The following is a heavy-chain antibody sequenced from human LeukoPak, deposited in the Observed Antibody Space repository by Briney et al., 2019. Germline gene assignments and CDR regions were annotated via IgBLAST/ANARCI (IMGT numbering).Heavy chain of an antibody. D-gene: IGHD2-15*01. V-gene: IGHV5-51*01. CDR2: IYPGDSDT. CDR1: GYSFTSYC. Sequence: GESLKISCKVSGYSFTSYCIGWVRQMPGKGLEWMGIIYPGDSDTRYSPSFEGQATISVDKSISTAYLQWGSLKASDTAIYYCARSAADNGGDAFDIWGQGTMVTVSS. J-gene: IGHJ3*02. CDR3: ARSAADNGGDAFDI.